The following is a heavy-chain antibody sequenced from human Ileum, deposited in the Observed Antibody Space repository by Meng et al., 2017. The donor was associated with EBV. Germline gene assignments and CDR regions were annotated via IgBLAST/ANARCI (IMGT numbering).Heavy chain of an antibody. D-gene: IGHD3-10*01. CDR2: INHSGST. CDR3: ARGNKVSDRGFDY. V-gene: IGHV4-34*01. CDR1: GGSFSGYY. Sequence: QVQLQQWGARLLNPSETLSLTCAVYGGSFSGYYWSWIRQPPGKGLEWIGEINHSGSTNYNPSLKSRVTISVDTSKNQFSLKLSSVTAADTAVYYCARGNKVSDRGFDYWGQGTLVTVSS. J-gene: IGHJ4*02.